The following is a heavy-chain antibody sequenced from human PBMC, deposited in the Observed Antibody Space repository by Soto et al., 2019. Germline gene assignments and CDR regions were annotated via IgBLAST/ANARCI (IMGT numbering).Heavy chain of an antibody. CDR1: GFPFSAFA. CDR2: ITGRGDST. V-gene: IGHV3-23*01. J-gene: IGHJ4*02. Sequence: PGGSLRLSCAASGFPFSAFAMNWVRQAPGKGLEWVSAITGRGDSTYHADSVKGRFTISRDNSKNTLYLQMNSLRAEDTAVYYCAKGSSASRPYYFDYWGQGTLVTVSS. CDR3: AKGSSASRPYYFDY. D-gene: IGHD2-2*01.